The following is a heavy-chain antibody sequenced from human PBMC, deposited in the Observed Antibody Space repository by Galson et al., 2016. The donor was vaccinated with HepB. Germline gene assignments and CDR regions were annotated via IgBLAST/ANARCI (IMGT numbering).Heavy chain of an antibody. CDR1: GFTFSNFA. Sequence: SLRLSCAASGFTFSNFAMSWVRQAPGKGLEWVSILYHDGSAYYADSVKGRFTISRDNSKNTLYLQMNSLRAEDTAVYYCAAFVLSDGSAYYYYPPRYFDLWGCGTLVTVSS. CDR2: LYHDGSA. J-gene: IGHJ2*01. D-gene: IGHD3-22*01. V-gene: IGHV3-53*01. CDR3: AAFVLSDGSAYYYYPPRYFDL.